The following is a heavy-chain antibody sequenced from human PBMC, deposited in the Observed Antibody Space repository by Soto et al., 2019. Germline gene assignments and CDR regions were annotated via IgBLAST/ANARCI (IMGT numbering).Heavy chain of an antibody. Sequence: QVQLVQSGAEVKKPGASVKVSCKASGYTFTSYGISWVRQAPGQGLEWMGWISAYNGNTNYAQKLQGRVTMTTDTSTSTAYMELRSLRSDDKAVYYCAREGGITGITGYYYYYGMDVWGQGTTVTVSS. CDR1: GYTFTSYG. CDR2: ISAYNGNT. J-gene: IGHJ6*02. D-gene: IGHD1-20*01. V-gene: IGHV1-18*01. CDR3: AREGGITGITGYYYYYGMDV.